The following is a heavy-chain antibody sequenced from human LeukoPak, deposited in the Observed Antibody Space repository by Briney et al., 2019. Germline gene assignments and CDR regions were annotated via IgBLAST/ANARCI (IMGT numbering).Heavy chain of an antibody. Sequence: GGSLRLSCGASGLTFSSYAMGWVRQAPGKGLEWVSSISGSGDHTYYAASVKGRFTISRDNSRNTLYLQMNSLRAEDTAVYYCAKADCSSGSCYSFSDYFDYWGQGTLVTVSS. D-gene: IGHD2-15*01. CDR1: GLTFSSYA. J-gene: IGHJ4*02. CDR3: AKADCSSGSCYSFSDYFDY. CDR2: ISGSGDHT. V-gene: IGHV3-23*01.